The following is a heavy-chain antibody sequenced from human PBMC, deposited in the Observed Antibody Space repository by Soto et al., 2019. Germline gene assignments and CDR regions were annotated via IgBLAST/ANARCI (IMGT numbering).Heavy chain of an antibody. J-gene: IGHJ6*03. D-gene: IGHD6-6*01. CDR3: ASGTAARPLSNYYYYYMDV. CDR1: GGTFSSYT. Sequence: QVQLVQSGAEVKKPGSSVKVSCKASGGTFSSYTISWVRQAPGQGLEWMGRIIPILGIANYAQKFQGRVKITADKSTSTAYMELSSLRSEDTAVYYCASGTAARPLSNYYYYYMDVWGKGTTVTVSS. CDR2: IIPILGIA. V-gene: IGHV1-69*02.